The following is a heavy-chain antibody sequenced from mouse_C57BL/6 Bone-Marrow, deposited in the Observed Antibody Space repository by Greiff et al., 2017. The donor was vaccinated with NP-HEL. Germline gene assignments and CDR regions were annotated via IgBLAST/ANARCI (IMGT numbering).Heavy chain of an antibody. CDR1: GYSITSGYY. Sequence: EVKLQESGPGLVKPSQSLSLTCSVTGYSITSGYYWNWIRQFPGNKLEWMGYISYDGSNNYNPSLKNRISITRDTSKNQFFLKLNSVTTEDTATYYCAREEGPYYFDYWGQGTTLTVSS. CDR2: ISYDGSN. V-gene: IGHV3-6*01. J-gene: IGHJ2*01. CDR3: AREEGPYYFDY.